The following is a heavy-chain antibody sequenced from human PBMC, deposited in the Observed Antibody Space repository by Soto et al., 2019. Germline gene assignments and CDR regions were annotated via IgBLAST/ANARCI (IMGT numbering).Heavy chain of an antibody. D-gene: IGHD1-20*01. Sequence: SQTLSLTCAISGDSVSSNSAAWNWIRQSPSRGLEWLGRTYYRSKWYNDYAVSVKSRITINPDTSKNQCSLQLNSVTPEDTAVYYCARDPERITGKPACYYGMNVWGQGTTVTASS. CDR3: ARDPERITGKPACYYGMNV. CDR2: TYYRSKWYN. J-gene: IGHJ6*02. CDR1: GDSVSSNSAA. V-gene: IGHV6-1*01.